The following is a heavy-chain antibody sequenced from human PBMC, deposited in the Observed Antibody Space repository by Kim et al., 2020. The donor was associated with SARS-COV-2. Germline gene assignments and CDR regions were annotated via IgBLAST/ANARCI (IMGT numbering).Heavy chain of an antibody. V-gene: IGHV3-30-3*01. D-gene: IGHD3-22*01. CDR3: ARGPPPYYYDSRRFAFDI. CDR1: GFTFSSYA. J-gene: IGHJ3*02. Sequence: GGSLRLSCAASGFTFSSYAMHWVRQAPGKGLEWVAVISYDGSNKYYADSVKGRFTISRDNSKNTLYLQMNSLRAEDTAVYYCARGPPPYYYDSRRFAFDIWGQGTMVTVSS. CDR2: ISYDGSNK.